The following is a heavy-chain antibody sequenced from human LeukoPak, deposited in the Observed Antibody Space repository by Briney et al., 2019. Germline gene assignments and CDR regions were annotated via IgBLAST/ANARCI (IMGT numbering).Heavy chain of an antibody. V-gene: IGHV3-53*01. CDR1: GFTVSSNY. CDR2: IYSGGST. J-gene: IGHJ5*02. CDR3: AGRGYGSGSYYRS. D-gene: IGHD3-10*01. Sequence: GGSLRLSCAASGFTVSSNYMSWVRQAPGKGLEWVSVIYSGGSTYYADSVKGRFTISRDNAKNSLYLQMNSLRAEDTAVYYCAGRGYGSGSYYRSWGQGTLVTVSS.